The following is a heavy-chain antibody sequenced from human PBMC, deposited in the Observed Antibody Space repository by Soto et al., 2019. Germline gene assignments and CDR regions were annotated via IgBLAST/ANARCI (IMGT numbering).Heavy chain of an antibody. CDR3: TTYYDILTGSDYFYY. J-gene: IGHJ4*02. Sequence: GGSLRLSCAASGFTFTNAWMSWVRQAPGKGLEWVGRINTKTDGGTTDSAAPVKGRFTISRDDSKNMLYLQMNSLKTEDTAVYYCTTYYDILTGSDYFYYWGQGTLVTVSS. D-gene: IGHD3-9*01. V-gene: IGHV3-15*01. CDR1: GFTFTNAW. CDR2: INTKTDGGTT.